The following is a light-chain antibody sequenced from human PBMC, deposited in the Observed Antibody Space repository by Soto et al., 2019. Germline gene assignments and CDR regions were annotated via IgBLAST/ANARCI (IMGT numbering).Light chain of an antibody. CDR1: QSISSW. Sequence: DIQMTQSPSTLSGSVGDRVTITCRASQSISSWLAWYQQKPGQAPKLLIYDASTLESGVPGRFSGSGVGTHFTLTISGLQPEDFATYHCQHYHSYSRAFGQGTKVDIK. CDR3: QHYHSYSRA. J-gene: IGKJ1*01. CDR2: DAS. V-gene: IGKV1-5*01.